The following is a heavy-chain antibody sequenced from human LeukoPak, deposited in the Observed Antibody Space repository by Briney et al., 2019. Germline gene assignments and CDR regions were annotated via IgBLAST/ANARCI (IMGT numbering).Heavy chain of an antibody. D-gene: IGHD2-2*01. J-gene: IGHJ4*02. CDR2: ISSSSSTI. CDR1: GFNFNSFA. V-gene: IGHV3-48*02. CDR3: ARVGGYQLPKFDY. Sequence: GGSLRLSCAAPGFNFNSFAMNWVRQAPGKGLEWISYISSSSSTIYYSDSVKGRFSISRDNAKNSVYLKMNSPRDEDTAVYYCARVGGYQLPKFDYWGRGTLVTVSS.